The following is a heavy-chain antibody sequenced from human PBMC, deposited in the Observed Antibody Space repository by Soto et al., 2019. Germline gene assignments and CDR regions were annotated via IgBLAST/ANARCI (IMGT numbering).Heavy chain of an antibody. D-gene: IGHD6-6*01. CDR1: GFSFSSFA. Sequence: GGSLRLSCAASGFSFSSFAMTWVRQAPGKGLEWVSATTGSGGGTYYADSVKGRFTISRDNSKNTLYLQMNSLRAEDTAVYHCAKAYLITARFYYYGMDVWGQGTTVTVSS. CDR2: TTGSGGGT. CDR3: AKAYLITARFYYYGMDV. J-gene: IGHJ6*02. V-gene: IGHV3-23*01.